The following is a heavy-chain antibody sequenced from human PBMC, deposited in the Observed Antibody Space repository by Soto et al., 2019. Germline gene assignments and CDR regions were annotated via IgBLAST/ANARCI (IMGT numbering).Heavy chain of an antibody. D-gene: IGHD1-7*01. Sequence: SETLSLTCAVSGGSFTSNNWWTWVRQPPGQGLEWIGEIYRTGSTNYNPSLKSRVTISLDKSENQFSLKVTSLTAADTAVYYCSSRDPGTSVDYWGQGTLVTVSS. CDR3: SSRDPGTSVDY. J-gene: IGHJ4*02. V-gene: IGHV4-4*02. CDR1: GGSFTSNNW. CDR2: IYRTGST.